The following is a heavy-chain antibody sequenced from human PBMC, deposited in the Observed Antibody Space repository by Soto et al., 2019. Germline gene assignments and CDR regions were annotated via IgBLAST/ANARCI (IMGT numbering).Heavy chain of an antibody. D-gene: IGHD1-26*01. J-gene: IGHJ4*02. CDR1: ASSFSSFC. CDR2: IGTPTSTI. V-gene: IGHV3-48*04. Sequence: GRSLRLSCAHSASSFSSFCVNWARQAPGKALEWLSYIGTPTSTIYYADSVKGRCNISRDNAENSLNFQMNSLRAEDRAVYYCARDYRADWGPGTLVTVSA. CDR3: ARDYRAD.